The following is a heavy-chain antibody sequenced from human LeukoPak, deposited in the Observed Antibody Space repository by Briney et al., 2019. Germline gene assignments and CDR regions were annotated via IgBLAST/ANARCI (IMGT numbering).Heavy chain of an antibody. V-gene: IGHV4-31*03. CDR2: IYYSGST. D-gene: IGHD2-2*01. Sequence: SETLSLTCTVSGGSISSGGYYWSRIRQHPGKDLEWIGYIYYSGSTYYNPSLKSRVTISVDTSKNQFSLKLSSVTAADTAVYYCARVRRAIVVVPAATNWFDPWGQGTLVTVSS. CDR3: ARVRRAIVVVPAATNWFDP. J-gene: IGHJ5*02. CDR1: GGSISSGGYY.